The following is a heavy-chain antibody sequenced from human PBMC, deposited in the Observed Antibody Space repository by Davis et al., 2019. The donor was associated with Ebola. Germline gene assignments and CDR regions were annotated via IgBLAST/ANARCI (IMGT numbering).Heavy chain of an antibody. Sequence: PGGSLRLSCAASGFTFSDYYMNWIRQAPGKGLEWVSYISSSGTTMYYADSVKGRFTISRDHAKSSLYLQMNSLRAEDTAVYYCARSNWNYDYWGQGTLVTVSS. CDR3: ARSNWNYDY. CDR1: GFTFSDYY. J-gene: IGHJ4*02. V-gene: IGHV3-11*04. CDR2: ISSSGTTM. D-gene: IGHD1-1*01.